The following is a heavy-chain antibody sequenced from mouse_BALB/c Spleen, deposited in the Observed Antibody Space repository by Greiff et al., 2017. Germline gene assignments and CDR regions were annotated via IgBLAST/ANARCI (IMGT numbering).Heavy chain of an antibody. CDR2: IDTSDRYT. J-gene: IGHJ2*01. Sequence: QVQLQQPGAELVMPGASVKMSCKASGYTFTDYWMHWVKQRPGQGLEWIGAIDTSDRYTSYNQKFKGKATLTVDESSSTADMQLSSLTSEDSAVYYCAGGGRYGNAVDDWGQGTTLTVSS. CDR1: GYTFTDYW. CDR3: AGGGRYGNAVDD. V-gene: IGHV1-69*01. D-gene: IGHD2-1*01.